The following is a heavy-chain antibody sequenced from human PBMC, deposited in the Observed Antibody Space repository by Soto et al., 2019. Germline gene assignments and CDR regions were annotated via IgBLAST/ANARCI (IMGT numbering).Heavy chain of an antibody. CDR1: GGTFSSYA. CDR2: IIPIFGTA. CDR3: ARASHLVIAAAAQGYYYYGMDV. D-gene: IGHD6-13*01. V-gene: IGHV1-69*13. J-gene: IGHJ6*02. Sequence: GASVKVSCKASGGTFSSYAISWVRQAPGQGLEWMGGIIPIFGTANYAQKFQGRVTITADESTSTAYMELSSLRSEDTAVYYCARASHLVIAAAAQGYYYYGMDVWGQGTMVTVSS.